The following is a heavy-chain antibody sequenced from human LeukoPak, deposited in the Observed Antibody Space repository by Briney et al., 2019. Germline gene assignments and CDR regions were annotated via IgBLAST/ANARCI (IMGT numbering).Heavy chain of an antibody. CDR1: GFTFSSYS. CDR2: ISSSSSYI. J-gene: IGHJ4*02. Sequence: PGGSLRLSCAASGFTFSSYSMNWVRPAPGKGLEWVSSISSSSSYIYYADSVKGRFTISRDNAKNSLYLQMNSLRAEDTAVYYCARGRTYDYVWGSYRWYSFDYWGQGTLVTVSS. D-gene: IGHD3-16*02. CDR3: ARGRTYDYVWGSYRWYSFDY. V-gene: IGHV3-21*01.